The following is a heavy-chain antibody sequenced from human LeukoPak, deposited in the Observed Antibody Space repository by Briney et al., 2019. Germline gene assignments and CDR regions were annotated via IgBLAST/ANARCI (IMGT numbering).Heavy chain of an antibody. CDR3: ARSSVTTESGYYYYMDV. Sequence: GASVKVSCKASGYTFTSYYMHWVRQAPGQGLEWMGIINPSGGSTSYAQKFQGRVTMTRDTSISTAYMELSSLRSEDTAVYYCARSSVTTESGYYYYMDVWGKGTTVTVSS. CDR1: GYTFTSYY. J-gene: IGHJ6*03. CDR2: INPSGGST. V-gene: IGHV1-46*01. D-gene: IGHD4-11*01.